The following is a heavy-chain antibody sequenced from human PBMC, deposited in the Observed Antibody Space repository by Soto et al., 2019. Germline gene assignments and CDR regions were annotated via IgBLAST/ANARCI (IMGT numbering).Heavy chain of an antibody. J-gene: IGHJ6*03. CDR1: GYSFTSHG. CDR2: ISASNGDT. CDR3: ARMVRGSNIDYYHYMDV. V-gene: IGHV1-18*01. D-gene: IGHD3-10*01. Sequence: QVQLVQSGAEVKKPGASVKVSCKASGYSFTSHGITWVRQAPGQGLEWMAWISASNGDTNYAQKFQGRVTGTTDTSTSTGYMELRSLRSEATAVYYCARMVRGSNIDYYHYMDVWGKGTTVTVSS.